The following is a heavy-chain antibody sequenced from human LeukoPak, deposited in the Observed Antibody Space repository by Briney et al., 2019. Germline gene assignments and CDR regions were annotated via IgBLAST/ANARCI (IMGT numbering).Heavy chain of an antibody. D-gene: IGHD3-10*01. CDR1: GYTFTSYY. V-gene: IGHV1-46*01. Sequence: ASVKVSCKASGYTFTSYYMHWVRQAPGQGLEWMGIINPSGGSTSYAQKLQGRVTMTRDTSTSTVYMELSSLRSEDTAVYYCARGQATRYVLLWFGEHDYWGQGTLVTVSS. CDR2: INPSGGST. CDR3: ARGQATRYVLLWFGEHDY. J-gene: IGHJ4*02.